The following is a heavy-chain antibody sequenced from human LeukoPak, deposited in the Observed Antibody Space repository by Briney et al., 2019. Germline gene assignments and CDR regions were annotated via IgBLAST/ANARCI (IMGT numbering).Heavy chain of an antibody. D-gene: IGHD2-15*01. V-gene: IGHV3-7*01. J-gene: IGHJ4*02. CDR1: GFTFSSYW. CDR3: ARERSWNTVVVGFDY. CDR2: IKQDGSDK. Sequence: GGSLRLSCAASGFTFSSYWMSWVRQAPGKGLEWVANIKQDGSDKYYVDSVKGRFTISRNNAKNSLDLQMNSLRAEDTAVYYCARERSWNTVVVGFDYWGQGTLVTVSS.